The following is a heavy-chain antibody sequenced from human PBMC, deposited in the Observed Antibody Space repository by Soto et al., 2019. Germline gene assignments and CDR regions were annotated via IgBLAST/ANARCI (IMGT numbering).Heavy chain of an antibody. CDR3: ARFRLGPFDL. CDR2: IWDDGSNK. D-gene: IGHD3-16*01. Sequence: QVQLVESGGGVVQPGRSLRLSCAASGFTFSSYGMHWVRQAPGKGLEWVAVIWDDGSNKYYADSVKGRFTISRDNSKNTLYLQMISLRAEASAVCYCARFRLGPFDLWGRGTLVTVSS. CDR1: GFTFSSYG. V-gene: IGHV3-33*01. J-gene: IGHJ2*01.